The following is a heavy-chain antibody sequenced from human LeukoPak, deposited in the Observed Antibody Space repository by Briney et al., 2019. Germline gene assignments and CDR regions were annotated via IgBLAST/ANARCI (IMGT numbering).Heavy chain of an antibody. CDR1: GYTFTGYY. CDR3: ARDGGYYGGNNY. J-gene: IGHJ4*02. V-gene: IGHV1-69*13. D-gene: IGHD4-23*01. CDR2: IIPIFGTA. Sequence: GASVKVSCKASGYTFTGYYMHWVRQAPGQGLEWMGGIIPIFGTANYAQKFQGRVTITADESTSTAYMELSSLRSEDTAVYYCARDGGYYGGNNYWGQGTLVTVSS.